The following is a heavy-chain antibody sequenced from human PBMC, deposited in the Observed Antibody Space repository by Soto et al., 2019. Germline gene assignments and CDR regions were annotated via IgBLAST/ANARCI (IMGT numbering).Heavy chain of an antibody. V-gene: IGHV4-4*02. CDR2: IHHSGTT. CDR3: ARAYYDILTGYYAFDY. Sequence: PEETLSLTCAVSSDSISTSNWWGWVRQPPGKGLEWIAEIHHSGTTNHNPSLKSRVTISVDKSKNQFSLKLTSVTAADTAVYYCARAYYDILTGYYAFDYWGQGTLVTVSS. J-gene: IGHJ4*02. CDR1: SDSISTSNW. D-gene: IGHD3-9*01.